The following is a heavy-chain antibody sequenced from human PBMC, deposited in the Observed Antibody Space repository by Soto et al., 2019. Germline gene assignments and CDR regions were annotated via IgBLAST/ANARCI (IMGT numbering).Heavy chain of an antibody. D-gene: IGHD3-10*02. CDR3: TIVRVADSALDH. V-gene: IGHV3-30*03. J-gene: IGHJ4*02. CDR1: GFIFSNNG. Sequence: QVQLVESGGGVVQPGRSMRLSCVGSGFIFSNNGMHWVRQTPGKGLAWVAFMSYDGSDTFYADSVKGRFTISRDNSKNTRFMHMSNLIAEDTAMSYCTIVRVADSALDHWGQGTLVTVSS. CDR2: MSYDGSDT.